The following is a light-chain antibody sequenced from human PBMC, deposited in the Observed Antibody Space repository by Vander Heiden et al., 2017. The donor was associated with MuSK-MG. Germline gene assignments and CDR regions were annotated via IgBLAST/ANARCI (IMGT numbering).Light chain of an antibody. J-gene: IGKJ1*01. CDR2: LGS. CDR3: KQDLLTRT. V-gene: IGKV2-28*01. Sequence: DIVMTQSPLSLPVTPGEPASISCRSSQSLLNCTEYNYLDWYLQKPGQSPQLRIYLGSMRAYGVPDRVSGSGSVTDFTLKSSRVEAEDVGVYYSKQDLLTRTFGQGTKVEIK. CDR1: QSLLNCTEYNY.